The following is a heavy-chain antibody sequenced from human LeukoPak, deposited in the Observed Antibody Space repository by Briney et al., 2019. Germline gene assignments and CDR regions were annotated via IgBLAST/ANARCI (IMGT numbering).Heavy chain of an antibody. V-gene: IGHV1-69*04. D-gene: IGHD3-22*01. J-gene: IGHJ4*02. CDR1: AGCLSSYA. Sequence: SEKICCKASAGCLSSYAISWVRHAPGLVSESMGRIIPIFGIANYAQKFQGRVTITADKATSTAYMELSSLRSENTAVYYCARGYDSSGYYHSDFDYWGQGTLVTVSP. CDR3: ARGYDSSGYYHSDFDY. CDR2: IIPIFGIA.